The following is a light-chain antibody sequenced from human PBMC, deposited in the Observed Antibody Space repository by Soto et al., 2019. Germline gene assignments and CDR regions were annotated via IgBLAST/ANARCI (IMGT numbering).Light chain of an antibody. CDR1: QSVNNRY. CDR2: GAS. CDR3: QQYGSSPPIT. Sequence: EIVLTQSPGTLSLSPGERATLSCRASQSVNNRYLAWYQQKGGQAPRLPIYGASSRATGIPDRFSGSGSGTEFTLSSSRLAPDDFVVYYCQQYGSSPPITFGGGTKVESK. V-gene: IGKV3-20*01. J-gene: IGKJ4*01.